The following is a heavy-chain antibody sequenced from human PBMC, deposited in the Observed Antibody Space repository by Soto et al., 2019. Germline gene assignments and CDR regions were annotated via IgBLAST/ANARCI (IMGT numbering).Heavy chain of an antibody. J-gene: IGHJ6*02. CDR1: GYTFTNYW. CDR3: ARRPSNYYGLDV. Sequence: PGESLKISCKGSGYTFTNYWIGWVRQMPGKGLEWMGMIYSYDSDTRYSPSFQGQVTTSADKSINTAYLQWSSLKASDTAIYYCARRPSNYYGLDVWGQGTTVTVS. CDR2: IYSYDSDT. V-gene: IGHV5-51*01.